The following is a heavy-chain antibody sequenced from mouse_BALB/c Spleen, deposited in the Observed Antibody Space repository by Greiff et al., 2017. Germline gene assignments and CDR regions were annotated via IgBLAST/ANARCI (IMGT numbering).Heavy chain of an antibody. J-gene: IGHJ3*01. D-gene: IGHD1-2*01. CDR3: ARGPMITTATGFAY. Sequence: LVESGAELMKPGASVKISCKATGYTFSSYWIEWVKQRPGHGLEWIGEILPGSGSTNYNEKFKGKATFTADTSSNTAYMQLSSLTSEDSAVYYCARGPMITTATGFAYWGQGTLVTVSA. CDR1: GYTFSSYW. CDR2: ILPGSGST. V-gene: IGHV1-9*01.